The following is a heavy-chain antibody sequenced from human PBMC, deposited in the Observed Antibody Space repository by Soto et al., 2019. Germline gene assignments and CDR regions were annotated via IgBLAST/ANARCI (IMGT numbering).Heavy chain of an antibody. V-gene: IGHV3-23*01. CDR3: AKGDWWFENHELGTPYYFDY. D-gene: IGHD2-8*02. J-gene: IGHJ4*02. CDR1: GFTFSSYA. CDR2: ISGSGGST. Sequence: EVQLLESGGGLVQPGGSLGLSCAASGFTFSSYAMSWVRQAPGKGLEWVSAISGSGGSTYYADSVKGRFTISRDNSKNTLYLQMNSLRAEDTAVYYCAKGDWWFENHELGTPYYFDYWGQGTLVTVSS.